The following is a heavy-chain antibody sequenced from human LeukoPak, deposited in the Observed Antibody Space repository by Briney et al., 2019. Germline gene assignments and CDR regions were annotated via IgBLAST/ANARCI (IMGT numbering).Heavy chain of an antibody. V-gene: IGHV4-38-2*02. CDR3: ARESSDYDFWSGYYSYYYYYMDV. D-gene: IGHD3-3*01. J-gene: IGHJ6*03. Sequence: PSETLSLTCTVSGYSISSGYYWGWIRQPPGKGLEGIGSIYQRGSTYCNPPLKSRVTLSVDTSKNQFSLKLSSVTAADTAVYYCARESSDYDFWSGYYSYYYYYMDVWGKGTTVTVSS. CDR2: IYQRGST. CDR1: GYSISSGYY.